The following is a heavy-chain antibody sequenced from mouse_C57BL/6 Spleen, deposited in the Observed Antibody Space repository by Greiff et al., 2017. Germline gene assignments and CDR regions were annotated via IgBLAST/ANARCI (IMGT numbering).Heavy chain of an antibody. CDR1: GYTFTSYW. CDR2: IDPSDSYT. Sequence: QVQLQQPGAELVRPGTSVKLSCKASGYTFTSYWMHWVKQRPGQGLEWIGVIDPSDSYTNYNQKFKGKATLTVDTSSSTAYMQLSSLTSEDSAVXYCASGVYWYFDVWGTGTTVTVSS. CDR3: ASGVYWYFDV. J-gene: IGHJ1*03. V-gene: IGHV1-59*01.